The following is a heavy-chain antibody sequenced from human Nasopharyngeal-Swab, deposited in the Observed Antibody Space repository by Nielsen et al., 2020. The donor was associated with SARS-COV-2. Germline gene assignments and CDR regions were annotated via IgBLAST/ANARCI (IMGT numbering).Heavy chain of an antibody. CDR3: ADMGEDYYYYGMDV. CDR2: IYYSGST. J-gene: IGHJ6*02. V-gene: IGHV4-59*08. CDR1: GGSISSYY. D-gene: IGHD3-16*01. Sequence: SETLSLTCTVSGGSISSYYWSWIRQPPGKGLEWIGYIYYSGSTNYNPSLKSRVTISVDTSKNQFSLKLSSVTAADTAVYYCADMGEDYYYYGMDVWGQGTTVTVSS.